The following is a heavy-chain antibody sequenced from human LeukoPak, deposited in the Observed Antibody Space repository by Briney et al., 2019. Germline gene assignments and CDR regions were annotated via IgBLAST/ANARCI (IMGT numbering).Heavy chain of an antibody. D-gene: IGHD2-8*01. CDR1: DSSITSTYY. J-gene: IGHJ4*02. V-gene: IGHV4-38-2*02. CDR3: ARVLHAPYLIDS. CDR2: VFRLQTVRT. Sequence: PSETLSLTCTVSDSSITSTYYWAWFRQPPGKGLEWIATVFRLQTVRTFQNQSLGSRVTMSLDPSHNQFSLNLTSVTAADTALYFCARVLHAPYLIDSWGQGTLVTVSS.